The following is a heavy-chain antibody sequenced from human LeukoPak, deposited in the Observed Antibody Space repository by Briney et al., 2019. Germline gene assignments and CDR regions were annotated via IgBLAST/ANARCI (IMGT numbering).Heavy chain of an antibody. CDR2: ISAYNGNT. D-gene: IGHD1-20*01. Sequence: ASVKVSCKASGYTFTSCGISWVRQAPGQGLEWMGWISAYNGNTNYAQKLQGRVTMTTDTSTSTAYMELRSLRSDDTAVYYCARDPREYNWNPRTWFDPWGQGTLVTVSS. CDR1: GYTFTSCG. CDR3: ARDPREYNWNPRTWFDP. J-gene: IGHJ5*02. V-gene: IGHV1-18*01.